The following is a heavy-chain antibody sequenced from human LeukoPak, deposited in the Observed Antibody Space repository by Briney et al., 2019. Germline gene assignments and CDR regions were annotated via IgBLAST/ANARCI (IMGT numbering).Heavy chain of an antibody. V-gene: IGHV1-46*01. CDR2: INPSGGST. Sequence: GASVKVSCKASGYTFTTYYMHWVRQAPGQGLEWMGIINPSGGSTSYAQKFQGRVTMTRDTSTSTVYMELSSLRSEDTAVYYCARVRDNNSPNHRNYYGMDVWGQGTTVTVSS. D-gene: IGHD1-14*01. CDR3: ARVRDNNSPNHRNYYGMDV. CDR1: GYTFTTYY. J-gene: IGHJ6*02.